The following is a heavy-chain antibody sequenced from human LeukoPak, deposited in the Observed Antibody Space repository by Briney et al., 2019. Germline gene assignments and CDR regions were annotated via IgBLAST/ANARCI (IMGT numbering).Heavy chain of an antibody. D-gene: IGHD2-21*02. CDR1: GFTFSSYA. CDR2: ISYDGSNK. J-gene: IGHJ4*02. Sequence: GGSLRLSCAASGFTFSSYAMHWVRQAPGKGLEWVAVISYDGSNKYYADSVKGRFTISRDNSKNTLYLQMNSLRAEDTAVYYCARVGTAITFDYWGQGTLVTVSS. CDR3: ARVGTAITFDY. V-gene: IGHV3-30*04.